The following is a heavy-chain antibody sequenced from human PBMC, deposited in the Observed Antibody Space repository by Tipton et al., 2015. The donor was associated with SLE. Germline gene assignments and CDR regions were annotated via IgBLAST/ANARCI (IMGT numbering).Heavy chain of an antibody. Sequence: QSGAEVKKPGASVKVSCKASRYTFNKYAMNWVRQAPGQGLEWMGWINTNTGNPTYAQGFTGRFVFSLDTSVSTAYLLISSLKAEDTAVYYCARRGSSSWYEDGGFDYWGQGTLVTVSS. CDR3: ARRGSSSWYEDGGFDY. V-gene: IGHV7-4-1*02. CDR1: RYTFNKYA. J-gene: IGHJ4*02. D-gene: IGHD6-13*01. CDR2: INTNTGNP.